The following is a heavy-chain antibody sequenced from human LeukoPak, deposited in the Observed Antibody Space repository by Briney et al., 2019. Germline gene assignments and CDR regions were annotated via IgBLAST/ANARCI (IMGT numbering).Heavy chain of an antibody. Sequence: SETLSLTCAVSGYSISSYYWSWIRQPPGKGLEWIGYIYYSGSTNYNPSLKSRVTISVDTSKNQFSLKLSSVTAADTAVYYCAREIGSVVVPAAMGYYYYYMDVWGKGTTVTVSS. CDR2: IYYSGST. J-gene: IGHJ6*03. CDR3: AREIGSVVVPAAMGYYYYYMDV. D-gene: IGHD2-2*01. V-gene: IGHV4-59*01. CDR1: GYSISSYY.